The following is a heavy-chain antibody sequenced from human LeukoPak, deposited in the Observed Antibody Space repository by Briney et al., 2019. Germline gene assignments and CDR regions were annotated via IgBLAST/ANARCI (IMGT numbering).Heavy chain of an antibody. CDR1: GFTFSSYW. D-gene: IGHD3-10*02. V-gene: IGHV3-7*01. CDR3: AELGITMIGGV. J-gene: IGHJ6*04. Sequence: GGSLRLSCAASGFTFSSYWMSWVRQAPGKGLEWVANIEQDGSERYYVDSVTGRFTISRDNAKNSLYLQMNSLRAEDTAVYYCAELGITMIGGVWGKGTTVTISS. CDR2: IEQDGSER.